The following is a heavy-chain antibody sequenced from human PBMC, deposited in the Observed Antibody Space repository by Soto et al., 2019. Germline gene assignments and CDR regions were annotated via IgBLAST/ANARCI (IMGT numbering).Heavy chain of an antibody. V-gene: IGHV4-38-2*01. D-gene: IGHD5-12*01. CDR2: IYHSGNT. J-gene: IGHJ3*02. CDR1: GYSISSGYY. Sequence: WATLSLTCAVSGYSISSGYYWGWIRQPPWKELQWSASIYHSGNTYYIPSLKSRVTISLDTSQTQLSLTLCSVTAADTAVYYCTRGADIAATTGDYFEIWGQGTMVT. CDR3: TRGADIAATTGDYFEI.